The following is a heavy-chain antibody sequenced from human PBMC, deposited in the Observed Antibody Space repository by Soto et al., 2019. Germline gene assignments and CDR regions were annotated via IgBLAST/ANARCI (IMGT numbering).Heavy chain of an antibody. J-gene: IGHJ6*02. V-gene: IGHV1-69*01. Sequence: QVQLVQSGAEVKKPGSSVKVSCKASGGTFSSYAISWVRQAPGQGLEWMGGIIPIFGTANYAQKFQGRVTITADESTSTAYMELSSLRSEDTAVYYCATPFNRGYSYGPPLNGMDVWGQGTTVTVSS. CDR3: ATPFNRGYSYGPPLNGMDV. D-gene: IGHD5-18*01. CDR2: IIPIFGTA. CDR1: GGTFSSYA.